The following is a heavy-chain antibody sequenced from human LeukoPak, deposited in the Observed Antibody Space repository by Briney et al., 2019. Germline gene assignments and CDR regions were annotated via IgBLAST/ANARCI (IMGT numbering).Heavy chain of an antibody. CDR2: IYYSGST. CDR3: ARRSGSYMVDFDY. CDR1: GGSISSSSYY. V-gene: IGHV4-39*01. D-gene: IGHD1-26*01. Sequence: SETLSLTCTVPGGSISSSSYYWGWIRQPPGKGLEWIGSIYYSGSTYYNPSLKSRVTISVDTSKNQFSLKLSSVTAADTAVYYCARRSGSYMVDFDYWGQGTLVTVSS. J-gene: IGHJ4*02.